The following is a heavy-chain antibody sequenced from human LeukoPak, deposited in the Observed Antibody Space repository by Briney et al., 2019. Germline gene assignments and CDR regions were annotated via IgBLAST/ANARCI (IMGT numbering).Heavy chain of an antibody. D-gene: IGHD5-18*01. V-gene: IGHV3-21*01. CDR3: ARDLAVDTAMVTRYNWFDP. CDR2: ISSSSSYI. Sequence: GGSLRLSCAASGFTFSSYSMNWVRQAPGKGLEWVSSISSSSSYIYYADSAKGRFTISRDNAKNSLYLQMNSLRAEDTAVYYCARDLAVDTAMVTRYNWFDPWGQGTLVTVSS. CDR1: GFTFSSYS. J-gene: IGHJ5*02.